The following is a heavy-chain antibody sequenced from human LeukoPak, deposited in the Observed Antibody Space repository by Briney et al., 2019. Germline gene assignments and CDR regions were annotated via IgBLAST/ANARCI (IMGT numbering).Heavy chain of an antibody. Sequence: SETLSLTRAVYSGSLSDFSWNWIRQPPGKGLEWIGEINHSGNTNYNPSLKSRLTISAGTSKNQFSLKLSSVTAADTAFYYCARVPGRPADVFDHWGQGTLVTVSS. J-gene: IGHJ4*02. CDR1: SGSLSDFS. CDR3: ARVPGRPADVFDH. D-gene: IGHD2-2*01. V-gene: IGHV4-34*01. CDR2: INHSGNT.